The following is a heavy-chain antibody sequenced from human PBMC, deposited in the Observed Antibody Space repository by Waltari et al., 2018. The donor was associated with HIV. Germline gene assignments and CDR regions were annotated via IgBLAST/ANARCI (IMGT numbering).Heavy chain of an antibody. CDR1: GGSISSGSYY. J-gene: IGHJ3*02. Sequence: QVQLQESGPGLVKPSQTLSLTCTVSGGSISSGSYYWSWSRRPAGTGLEWIGRIYTSGSTNYNPSLKSRVTISVDTSKNQFSLKLSSVTAADTAVYYCARVGDYYDSSGYFRAFDIWGQGTMVTVSS. D-gene: IGHD3-22*01. CDR3: ARVGDYYDSSGYFRAFDI. CDR2: IYTSGST. V-gene: IGHV4-61*02.